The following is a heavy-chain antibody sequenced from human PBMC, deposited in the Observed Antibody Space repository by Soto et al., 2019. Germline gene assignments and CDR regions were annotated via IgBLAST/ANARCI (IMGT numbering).Heavy chain of an antibody. J-gene: IGHJ4*02. D-gene: IGHD5-18*01. Sequence: ASVKVSCKVSGYTLTELSMHWVRQAPGKGLEWMGGFDPEDGETIYAQKFQGRVTMTEDTSTDTAYMELSSLRSEDTAVYYCATDRGAGYSKNTIDYWGQGTLVTVSS. CDR1: GYTLTELS. CDR3: ATDRGAGYSKNTIDY. CDR2: FDPEDGET. V-gene: IGHV1-24*01.